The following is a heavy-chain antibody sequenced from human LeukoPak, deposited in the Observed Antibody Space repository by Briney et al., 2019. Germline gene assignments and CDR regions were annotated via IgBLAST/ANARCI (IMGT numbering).Heavy chain of an antibody. V-gene: IGHV3-21*04. CDR1: GFAFSRYS. J-gene: IGHJ4*02. Sequence: GGSLRLSCAASGFAFSRYSMNWVRQAPGKGVEWVSSISSSSSYIYYADSVKGRFTISRDNSKNTLYLQMNSLRAEDTAVYYCAKDERGDSSGYYPPAYFDYWGQGTLVTASS. D-gene: IGHD3-22*01. CDR2: ISSSSSYI. CDR3: AKDERGDSSGYYPPAYFDY.